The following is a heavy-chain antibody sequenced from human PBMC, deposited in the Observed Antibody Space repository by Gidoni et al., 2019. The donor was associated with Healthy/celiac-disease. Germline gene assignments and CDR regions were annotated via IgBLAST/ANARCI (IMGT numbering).Heavy chain of an antibody. D-gene: IGHD2-15*01. CDR3: ARDRQVEVCSGGSCYSGAWFDP. V-gene: IGHV1-3*01. Sequence: QVQLVQSGAEVKKPGASVKVSCKASGYTFTSYAMHWVRQAPGQRLEWMGWINAGNGNTKYSQKFQGRVTITRDTSASTAYMELSSLRSEDTAVYYCARDRQVEVCSGGSCYSGAWFDPWGQGTLVTVSS. CDR1: GYTFTSYA. J-gene: IGHJ5*02. CDR2: INAGNGNT.